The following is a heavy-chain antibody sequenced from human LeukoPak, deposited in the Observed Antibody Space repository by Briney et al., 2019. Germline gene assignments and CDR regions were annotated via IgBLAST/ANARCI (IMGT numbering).Heavy chain of an antibody. D-gene: IGHD3-9*01. V-gene: IGHV4-39*07. CDR1: GGSISSSSYY. CDR3: ARDRRITIFPHYFDY. J-gene: IGHJ4*02. CDR2: IYYSGST. Sequence: PSETLSLTCTVSGGSISSSSYYWGWIRQPPGKGLEWIGSIYYSGSTYYNPSLKSRVTISVDTSKNQFSLKLSSVTAADTAVYYCARDRRITIFPHYFDYWGQGTLVTVSS.